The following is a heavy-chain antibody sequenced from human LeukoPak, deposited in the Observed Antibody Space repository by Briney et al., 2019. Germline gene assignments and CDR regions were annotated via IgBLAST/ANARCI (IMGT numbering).Heavy chain of an antibody. D-gene: IGHD1-26*01. J-gene: IGHJ4*02. V-gene: IGHV3-21*01. CDR2: ISSSSGYI. Sequence: GGSLRLSCAASGFTFSSYSMNWVRQAPGKGLEWVSSISSSSGYIYYADSVKGRFTISRDNAKNSLYLQMNSLRDEDTAVYYCARMGATSHSFDYWGQGTLVTVSS. CDR1: GFTFSSYS. CDR3: ARMGATSHSFDY.